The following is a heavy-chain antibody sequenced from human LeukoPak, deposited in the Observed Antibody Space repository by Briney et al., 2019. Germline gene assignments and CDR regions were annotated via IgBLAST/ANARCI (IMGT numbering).Heavy chain of an antibody. Sequence: GGSLRLSCAASGFTFSSYSMNWVRQAPGKGLEWVSSISSSSSYIYYADSVKGRFTISRDNAKNSLYLQMNSLRAEDTAMYYCVRDFSNYVAFFDSWGQGVLVTVSS. CDR3: VRDFSNYVAFFDS. CDR2: ISSSSSYI. CDR1: GFTFSSYS. V-gene: IGHV3-21*01. J-gene: IGHJ4*02. D-gene: IGHD4-11*01.